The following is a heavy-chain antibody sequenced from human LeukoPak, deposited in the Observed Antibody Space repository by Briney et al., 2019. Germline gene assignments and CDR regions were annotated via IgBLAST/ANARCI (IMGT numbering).Heavy chain of an antibody. CDR3: ARHAASHFDS. J-gene: IGHJ4*02. D-gene: IGHD2-15*01. CDR1: GGSISSGSYS. CDR2: IYYSGSA. V-gene: IGHV4-39*01. Sequence: SETLSLTCSVSGGSISSGSYSWGWIRQPPGKGLEWIGSIYYSGSAYYYPSLKSRVTIFEDTSKNQFSLKLGSVTAADTAVYYCARHAASHFDSWGQGTPVTVSS.